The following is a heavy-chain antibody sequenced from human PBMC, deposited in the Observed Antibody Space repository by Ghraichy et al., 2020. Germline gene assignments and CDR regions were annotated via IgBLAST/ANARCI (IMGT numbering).Heavy chain of an antibody. CDR1: GFTFSSYA. J-gene: IGHJ4*02. V-gene: IGHV3-23*01. Sequence: GGSLRLSCAASGFTFSSYAMSWVHQAPGKGLEWVSAISGSGGSTYYADSVKGRFTISRDNSKNTLYLQMNSLRAEDTAVYYCANRQYSYGYVSFDYWGQGTLVTVSS. CDR2: ISGSGGST. CDR3: ANRQYSYGYVSFDY. D-gene: IGHD5-18*01.